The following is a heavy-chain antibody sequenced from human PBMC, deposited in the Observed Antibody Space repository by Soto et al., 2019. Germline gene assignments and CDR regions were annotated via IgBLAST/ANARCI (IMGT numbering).Heavy chain of an antibody. J-gene: IGHJ4*02. Sequence: SETLSLTCTVSGGSINDYYWSWIRQPPGKGLEWIGYIYNGGTTNYNPSLTSRVTISVDPSKNQFSLKLSSVTAADTAVYYCGRRIEHRRDYWYADYWGPGTLVTV. V-gene: IGHV4-4*08. CDR2: IYNGGTT. CDR1: GGSINDYY. D-gene: IGHD3-22*01. CDR3: GRRIEHRRDYWYADY.